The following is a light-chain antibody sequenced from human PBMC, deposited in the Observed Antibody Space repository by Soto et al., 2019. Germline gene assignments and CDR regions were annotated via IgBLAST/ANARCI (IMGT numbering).Light chain of an antibody. CDR3: QSYDSSLSGNVV. Sequence: QLVLTQPHSVSGAPGQRVTISCTGSSSNIGAGYDVHWYQQLPGTAPKLLIYGNSNRPSGVPDRFSGSKSGTSASLAITGLQAEDEADYYCQSYDSSLSGNVVFGGGTKHTVL. CDR2: GNS. J-gene: IGLJ2*01. V-gene: IGLV1-40*01. CDR1: SSNIGAGYD.